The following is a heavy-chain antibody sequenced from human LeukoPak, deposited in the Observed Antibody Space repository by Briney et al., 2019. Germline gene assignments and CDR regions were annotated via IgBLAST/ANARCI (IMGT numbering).Heavy chain of an antibody. D-gene: IGHD3-22*01. CDR2: ISSNGGST. V-gene: IGHV3-64*01. Sequence: GGSLRLSCAASGFTFSSYAMHWVRQAPGKGLEYVSAISSNGGSTYYANSVKGRFTISRDNSKNTLYLQMGSLRAEDMAVYYCARDLDPSPYDSSGSLGYWGQGTLVTVSS. CDR1: GFTFSSYA. J-gene: IGHJ4*02. CDR3: ARDLDPSPYDSSGSLGY.